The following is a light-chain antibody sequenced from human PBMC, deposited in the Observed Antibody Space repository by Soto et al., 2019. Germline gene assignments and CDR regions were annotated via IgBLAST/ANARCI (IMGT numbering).Light chain of an antibody. V-gene: IGKV1-5*03. CDR1: QSISSW. J-gene: IGKJ1*01. Sequence: DIQMTQSPSTLSASVGDRVTITCRASQSISSWLAWYQQKPGKAPKLPIYKASSLESGVPSRFSGSGSGTEFTLTISSLQPDDFATYYCQQYNSPWTFGQGTKVDIK. CDR3: QQYNSPWT. CDR2: KAS.